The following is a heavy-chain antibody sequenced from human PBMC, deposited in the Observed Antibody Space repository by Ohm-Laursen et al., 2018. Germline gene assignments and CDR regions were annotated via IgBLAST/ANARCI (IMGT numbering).Heavy chain of an antibody. CDR2: ISWNSGSI. J-gene: IGHJ3*02. Sequence: SLRLSCTASGFTFADYAMHWVRQAPGKGLEWVSGISWNSGSIGYADSVKGRFTISRDNAKNSLYLQMNSLRAEDTALYYCAKSTSGYSSDAFDIWGQGTMVTVSS. D-gene: IGHD3-22*01. CDR1: GFTFADYA. V-gene: IGHV3-9*01. CDR3: AKSTSGYSSDAFDI.